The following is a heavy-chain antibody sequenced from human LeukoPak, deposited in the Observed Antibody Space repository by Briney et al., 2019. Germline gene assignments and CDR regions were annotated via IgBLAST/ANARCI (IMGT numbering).Heavy chain of an antibody. CDR2: MSHSGST. V-gene: IGHV4-38-2*01. J-gene: IGHJ4*02. CDR3: ARGYFDSRGYSNPFDY. D-gene: IGHD3-22*01. CDR1: GYSISSGYH. Sequence: PSETLSLTCAVSGYSISSGYHWAWIRQPPGKGLEWIGSMSHSGSTYYNPSLKSRVTISVDTSKNQFSVKLSSVSAADTAVYYCARGYFDSRGYSNPFDYWGQGALVTVSS.